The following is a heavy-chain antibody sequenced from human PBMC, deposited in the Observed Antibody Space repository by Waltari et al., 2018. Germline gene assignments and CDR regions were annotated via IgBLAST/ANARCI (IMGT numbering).Heavy chain of an antibody. CDR1: GFTFSRYW. CDR3: AKSRGFEY. Sequence: EVQLVESGGGLVQPGGSLSLSCGAFGFTFSRYWMSWVRQTPGKGLEWVANINYDGSQKYYADSVKGRFTISRDNAKNSLYLQMNSLRVEDTAVYYCAKSRGFEYWGQGTLITVSS. V-gene: IGHV3-7*01. D-gene: IGHD2-2*01. CDR2: INYDGSQK. J-gene: IGHJ4*02.